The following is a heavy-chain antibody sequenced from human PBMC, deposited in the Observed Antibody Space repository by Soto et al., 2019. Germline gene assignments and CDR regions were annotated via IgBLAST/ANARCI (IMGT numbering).Heavy chain of an antibody. CDR2: IYHSGST. CDR1: GGSISSGGYS. J-gene: IGHJ3*02. CDR3: ASSEEDAFDI. Sequence: NPSETLSLTCAVSGGSISSGGYSWSWIRQPPGKGLEWIGYIYHSGSTYYNPSLKSRVTISVDRSKNQFSLKLSSVTAADTAVYYCASSEEDAFDIWGQGTMVTVSS. V-gene: IGHV4-30-2*01.